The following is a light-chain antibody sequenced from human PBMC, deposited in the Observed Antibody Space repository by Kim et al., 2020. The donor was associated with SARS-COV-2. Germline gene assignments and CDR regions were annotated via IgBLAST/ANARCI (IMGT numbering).Light chain of an antibody. V-gene: IGLV6-57*03. CDR2: EYN. J-gene: IGLJ3*02. CDR1: VGSSASNH. Sequence: TVTVSCTRGVGSSASNHVHWYPQRPGSAPTAVIYEYNQRPSGVPERFSGSIDSSSNSASLIISGLKTEDESDYFCQSYHNTNHGVFGGGTQLTVL. CDR3: QSYHNTNHGV.